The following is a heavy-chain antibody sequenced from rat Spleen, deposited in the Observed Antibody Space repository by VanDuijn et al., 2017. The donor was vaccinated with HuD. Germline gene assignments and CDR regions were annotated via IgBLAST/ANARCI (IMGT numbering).Heavy chain of an antibody. CDR3: ARLGTEAIGNWFSY. D-gene: IGHD1-11*01. CDR2: IGNKGSIT. CDR1: GFTFSDYN. V-gene: IGHV5-7*01. J-gene: IGHJ3*01. Sequence: EVQLVESGGGLVQPGRSMKLSCAASGFTFSDYNMAWVRQAPTKGLEWVATIGNKGSITYYRDSVKGRFTISRDNAKSTLYLQMDSLRSEDTATYYCARLGTEAIGNWFSYWGQGTLVTVSS.